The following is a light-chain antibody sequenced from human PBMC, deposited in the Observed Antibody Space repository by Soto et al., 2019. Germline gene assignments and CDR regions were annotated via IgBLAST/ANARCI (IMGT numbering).Light chain of an antibody. CDR3: LLYYGGAHV. CDR1: TGTVTSGHY. Sequence: QTVVTQEPSLTVSPGGTVTLNCTSSTGTVTSGHYPNWLQQKPGQAPRTLIYGTSNKHSWTPARFSGSLLGGKAALTLSGVQPEDEAEYYCLLYYGGAHVFGTGTKLTVL. J-gene: IGLJ1*01. V-gene: IGLV7-43*01. CDR2: GTS.